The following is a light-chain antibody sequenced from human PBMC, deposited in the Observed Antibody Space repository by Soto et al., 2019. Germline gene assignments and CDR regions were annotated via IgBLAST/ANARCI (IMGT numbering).Light chain of an antibody. CDR3: CSYADSSTLYV. J-gene: IGLJ1*01. CDR1: SSDVGSYNL. Sequence: QSALTQPASGSGSPGQSITISCTGTSSDVGSYNLVSWYQQHPGKAPKVMIHEVSKRPSGVSNRFSGSKSGNTASLTISGLQAEDEADYYCCSYADSSTLYVFGTGTKVTVL. CDR2: EVS. V-gene: IGLV2-23*02.